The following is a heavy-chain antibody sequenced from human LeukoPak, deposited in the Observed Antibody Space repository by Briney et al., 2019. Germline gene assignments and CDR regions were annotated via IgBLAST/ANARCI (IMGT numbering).Heavy chain of an antibody. Sequence: PSETLSLTCTVSGGSISSYYWSWIRRPLGKGLEWIGYIYYSGDTNYNPSLKSRVTISVDTSKNQFSLKLNSATAADTAVYYCASGTYYYFDFWGQGALVTVSS. D-gene: IGHD6-13*01. V-gene: IGHV4-59*01. CDR3: ASGTYYYFDF. CDR1: GGSISSYY. J-gene: IGHJ4*02. CDR2: IYYSGDT.